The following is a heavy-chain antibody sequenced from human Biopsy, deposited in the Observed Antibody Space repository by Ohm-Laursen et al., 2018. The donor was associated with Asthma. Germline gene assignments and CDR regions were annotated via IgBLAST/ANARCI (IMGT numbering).Heavy chain of an antibody. CDR2: INSVFGTT. CDR3: ARKAGSCISRTCYSLDF. Sequence: VPSVKVSCKSLGGTFNTYVIGWVRQAPGQGLEWMGGINSVFGTTTYPQKFQDRVTITADDPTSTVYMELSSLRSGDTAVYYCARKAGSCISRTCYSLDFWGQGTLVTVSS. V-gene: IGHV1-69*01. J-gene: IGHJ4*02. D-gene: IGHD2-2*01. CDR1: GGTFNTYV.